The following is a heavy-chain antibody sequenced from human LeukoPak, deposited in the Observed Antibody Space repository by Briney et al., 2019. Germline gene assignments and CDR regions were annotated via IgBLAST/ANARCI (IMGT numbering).Heavy chain of an antibody. V-gene: IGHV1-46*01. D-gene: IGHD5-24*01. Sequence: ASVKVSCKASRYTFTIYYMHWVRRAPGQGLEWMGMINPSGGSTSYAQKFQGRVTMTRDTSTNTVYMELSSLRSDDTAVYYCASTNRNGYNFDYWGQGTLVTVSS. CDR2: INPSGGST. CDR1: RYTFTIYY. J-gene: IGHJ4*02. CDR3: ASTNRNGYNFDY.